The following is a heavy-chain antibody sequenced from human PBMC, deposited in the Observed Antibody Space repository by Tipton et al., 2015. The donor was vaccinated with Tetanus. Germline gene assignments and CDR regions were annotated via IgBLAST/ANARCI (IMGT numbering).Heavy chain of an antibody. Sequence: TLSLTCTVSGGSISSGGYYWSWIRQHPGKGLEWIGYIYYSGSTYYNPSLKSRVTISVDTSKNQFSLKLGSVTAADTAVYYCARLAVAGWFDPWGQGTLVTVSS. D-gene: IGHD6-19*01. CDR1: GGSISSGGYY. CDR2: IYYSGST. J-gene: IGHJ5*02. V-gene: IGHV4-31*03. CDR3: ARLAVAGWFDP.